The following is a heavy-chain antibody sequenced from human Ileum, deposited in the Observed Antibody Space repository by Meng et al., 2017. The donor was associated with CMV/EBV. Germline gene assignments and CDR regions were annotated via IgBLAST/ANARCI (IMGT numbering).Heavy chain of an antibody. CDR2: ISYDGSNK. Sequence: GESLKISCAASGFTFSSYAMHWVRQAPGKGLEWVAVISYDGSNKYYADSVKGRFTISRDNSKNTLYLQMNSLRAEDTAVYYCARDGAFGSGDWYFDPWGRGTLVTVSS. CDR1: GFTFSSYA. D-gene: IGHD3-10*01. CDR3: ARDGAFGSGDWYFDP. V-gene: IGHV3-30-3*01. J-gene: IGHJ2*01.